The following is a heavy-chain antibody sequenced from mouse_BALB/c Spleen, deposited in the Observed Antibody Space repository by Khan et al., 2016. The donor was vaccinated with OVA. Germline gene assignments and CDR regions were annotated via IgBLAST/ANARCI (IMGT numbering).Heavy chain of an antibody. CDR3: ARDDGNYVDVMDY. Sequence: QVQLKESGPGLVAPSQSLSINCTVSGFTLISYGVHWVRQSPGKGLEWLGIIWAGGSTNYNSALMARLSISKDNSKSQVFLKMSSVQTDDTAMYYCARDDGNYVDVMDYWGQGTSVTVSS. V-gene: IGHV2-9*02. CDR1: GFTLISYG. CDR2: IWAGGST. D-gene: IGHD2-1*01. J-gene: IGHJ4*01.